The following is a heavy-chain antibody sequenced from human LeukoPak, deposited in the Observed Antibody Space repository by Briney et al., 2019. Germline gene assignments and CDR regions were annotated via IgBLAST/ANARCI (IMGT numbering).Heavy chain of an antibody. CDR2: ISSSGDSI. CDR1: GFSLTTYE. V-gene: IGHV3-48*03. CDR3: AGPTCLRGGYCSTNS. D-gene: IGHD2-2*01. J-gene: IGHJ4*02. Sequence: PGGSLRLSCAASGFSLTTYEMNWVRQAPGKGLEWVSCISSSGDSIYYADSVKGRFTIARDNAKKSLYLQMDSLRAEDTAVYYCAGPTCLRGGYCSTNSWGQGTLVTVSS.